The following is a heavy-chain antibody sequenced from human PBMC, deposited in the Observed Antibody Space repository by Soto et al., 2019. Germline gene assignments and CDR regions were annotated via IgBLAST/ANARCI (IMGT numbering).Heavy chain of an antibody. Sequence: SVKVSCKASGGTFSSYTISWVRQAPGQGLEWMGRIIPILGIANYAQKFQGRVTITADKSTSTAYMELSSLRSEDTAVYYCARASKITMVRGVIITRNYYYYYMDVWGKGTTVTVSS. CDR2: IIPILGIA. D-gene: IGHD3-10*01. J-gene: IGHJ6*03. CDR1: GGTFSSYT. V-gene: IGHV1-69*02. CDR3: ARASKITMVRGVIITRNYYYYYMDV.